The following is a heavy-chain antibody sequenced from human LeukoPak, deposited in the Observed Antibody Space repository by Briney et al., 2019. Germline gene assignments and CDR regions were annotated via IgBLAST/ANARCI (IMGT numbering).Heavy chain of an antibody. CDR2: IRYDGSNK. CDR1: GSTFSSYA. CDR3: AKLHAMTSGAFDI. J-gene: IGHJ3*02. Sequence: AGGSLRLSCASPGSTFSSYAMHWVRQAPGKGLEWVAFIRYDGSNKYYADSVKGRFTISRDNSQNTLYVQMNNLRAEDTAVYYCAKLHAMTSGAFDIWGQGTMVTVSS. D-gene: IGHD2-2*01. V-gene: IGHV3-30*02.